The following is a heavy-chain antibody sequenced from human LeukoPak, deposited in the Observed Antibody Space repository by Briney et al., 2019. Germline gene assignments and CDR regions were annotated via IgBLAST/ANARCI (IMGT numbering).Heavy chain of an antibody. V-gene: IGHV1-3*01. J-gene: IGHJ5*02. CDR2: INAGNGNT. CDR1: GYTFTSYA. CDR3: ARGTEDGSGYYYWFDP. Sequence: ASVKVSCKASGYTFTSYAMHWVRQAPGQRLEWMGWINAGNGNTKYSQKFQGRVSITRDTSASTAYMELSSLRSEDTAVYYCARGTEDGSGYYYWFDPWGQGTLVTVSS. D-gene: IGHD3-22*01.